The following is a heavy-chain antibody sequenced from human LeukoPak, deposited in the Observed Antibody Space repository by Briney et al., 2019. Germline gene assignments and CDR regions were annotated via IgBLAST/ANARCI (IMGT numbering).Heavy chain of an antibody. D-gene: IGHD5-18*01. J-gene: IGHJ4*02. CDR2: INTGNGNT. CDR1: GYTFTIYA. Sequence: ASVKVSCKASGYTFTIYAMHWVRQAPGQRLEWMGWINTGNGNTKYSQRFEGRVTVTTDTSAAAAYMELSSLRSEDTAVYYCARDRAMADYWGQGTLVTVSS. V-gene: IGHV1-3*04. CDR3: ARDRAMADY.